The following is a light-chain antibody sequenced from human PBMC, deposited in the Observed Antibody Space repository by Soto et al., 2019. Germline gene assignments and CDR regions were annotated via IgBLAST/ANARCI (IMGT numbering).Light chain of an antibody. J-gene: IGLJ1*01. V-gene: IGLV2-14*01. CDR3: SSYTSSSTPG. Sequence: QSALTQPASVSGSPGQSITISCTGTSSDVGGYNYVSWYQQHPGKAPKLMIYDVSNRPSGVSNHFSGSKSGNTASLTISGLQAEDEADYYCSSYTSSSTPGLGTGTRVTVL. CDR1: SSDVGGYNY. CDR2: DVS.